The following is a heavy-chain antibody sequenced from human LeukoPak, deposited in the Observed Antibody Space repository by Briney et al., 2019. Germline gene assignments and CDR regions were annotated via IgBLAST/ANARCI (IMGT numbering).Heavy chain of an antibody. CDR1: GGSFGGYY. CDR3: ARVETGTTFFDY. J-gene: IGHJ4*02. CDR2: INHSGST. D-gene: IGHD1-1*01. Sequence: SETLSLTCAVYGGSFGGYYWTWIRQPPGKGLEWIGEINHSGSTNYNPSLKSRVTISVDTSKNQFSLELSSVTAADTAVYHCARVETGTTFFDYWGQGTLVTVSS. V-gene: IGHV4-34*01.